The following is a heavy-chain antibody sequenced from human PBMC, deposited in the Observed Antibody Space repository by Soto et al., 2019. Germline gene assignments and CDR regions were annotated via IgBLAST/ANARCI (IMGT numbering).Heavy chain of an antibody. Sequence: EAQLLESGGDLVQPGGSLRLSCAASGFTFSSYAMSWVRQAPGKGLEWVSGISGSGGSTYYVDSVKGRFTISRDNSKNTLYLQMNSLRAEDTAVYYCALSGQQLIGTKLRDYWGQGTLVAVSS. J-gene: IGHJ4*02. D-gene: IGHD6-13*01. CDR2: ISGSGGST. CDR1: GFTFSSYA. V-gene: IGHV3-23*01. CDR3: ALSGQQLIGTKLRDY.